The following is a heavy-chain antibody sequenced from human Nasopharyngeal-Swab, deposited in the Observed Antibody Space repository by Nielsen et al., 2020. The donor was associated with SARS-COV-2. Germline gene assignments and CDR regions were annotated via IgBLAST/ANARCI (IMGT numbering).Heavy chain of an antibody. D-gene: IGHD3-10*01. CDR1: GYTFTSFG. CDR2: INTNTGNP. J-gene: IGHJ4*02. V-gene: IGHV7-4-1*02. Sequence: ASLKVSCKASGYTFTSFGMNWVRQAPGQGLEWMGWINTNTGNPTYAQGFTGRFVFSLDTSVSTAYLQISSLKAEDTAVYYCARIIYYGSGSYYGNDYWGQGTLVTVSS. CDR3: ARIIYYGSGSYYGNDY.